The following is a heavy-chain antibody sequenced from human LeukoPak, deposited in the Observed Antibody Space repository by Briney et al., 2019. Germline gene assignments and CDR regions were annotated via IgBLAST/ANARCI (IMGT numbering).Heavy chain of an antibody. CDR3: ARTQLPSRPVAD. J-gene: IGHJ4*02. CDR2: ISVSSGTI. CDR1: GFTFRDYY. Sequence: PGGSLRLSCAASGFTFRDYYMSWIRQAPGKGLECISYISVSSGTIYYGDSVKGRFTISRDNAKNSLYLQMNSLRAEDTAVYYCARTQLPSRPVADWGQGTMVTDSS. V-gene: IGHV3-11*01. D-gene: IGHD1-1*01.